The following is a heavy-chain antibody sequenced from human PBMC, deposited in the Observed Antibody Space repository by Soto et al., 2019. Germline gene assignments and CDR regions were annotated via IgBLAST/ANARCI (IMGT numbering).Heavy chain of an antibody. Sequence: QVQLVQSGAEVKKPGASVKVSCKASGYTFTGYYMHWVRQAPGQGLEWMGWINPNSGGTNYAQKFQGRVTMTRDTSISTAYMELSRLRSDDTAVYYCARERDGDYVLGYFDYWGQGTLVTVSS. D-gene: IGHD4-17*01. CDR2: INPNSGGT. CDR3: ARERDGDYVLGYFDY. J-gene: IGHJ4*02. CDR1: GYTFTGYY. V-gene: IGHV1-2*02.